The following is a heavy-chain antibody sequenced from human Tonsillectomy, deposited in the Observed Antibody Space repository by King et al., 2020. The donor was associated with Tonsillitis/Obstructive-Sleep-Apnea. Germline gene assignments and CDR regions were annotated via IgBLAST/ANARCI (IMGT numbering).Heavy chain of an antibody. J-gene: IGHJ4*02. CDR3: AKAGSAGGPLERRALGY. D-gene: IGHD1-1*01. CDR1: GFTFSSYA. Sequence: VQLVESGGGLVQPGGSLRLSCAASGFTFSSYAMSWVRQAPGKGLEWVSAISGSGGSTYYADSVKGRFTISRDNSKNTLYLQMNSLRAEDTAVYYCAKAGSAGGPLERRALGYWGQGTLVTVSS. V-gene: IGHV3-23*04. CDR2: ISGSGGST.